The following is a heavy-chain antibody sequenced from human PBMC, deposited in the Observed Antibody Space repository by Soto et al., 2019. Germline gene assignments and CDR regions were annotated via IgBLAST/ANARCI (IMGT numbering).Heavy chain of an antibody. Sequence: AASVKVSCKASGYTFTSYGMHWVRQAPGQRLEWMGWINAGNGNTKYSQKFQGRVTITRDTSASTAYMELSSLRSEDTAVYYCARSPYYGSGSYRIPPDYWGQGTLVTVSS. V-gene: IGHV1-3*01. J-gene: IGHJ4*02. D-gene: IGHD3-10*01. CDR2: INAGNGNT. CDR1: GYTFTSYG. CDR3: ARSPYYGSGSYRIPPDY.